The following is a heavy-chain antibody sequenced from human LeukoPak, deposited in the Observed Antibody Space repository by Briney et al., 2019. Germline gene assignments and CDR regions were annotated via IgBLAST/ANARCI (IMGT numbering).Heavy chain of an antibody. Sequence: GGSLRLSCTASGFTLSSYSMNWVRQAPGKGLEWVSYISSSSSAIYYADSVKGRFTISRDNAKNSLYLQMNSLRAEDTATHYCATTLNVATAGYFWGQGTVVTVSS. D-gene: IGHD6-13*01. J-gene: IGHJ4*02. CDR3: ATTLNVATAGYF. CDR2: ISSSSSAI. V-gene: IGHV3-48*01. CDR1: GFTLSSYS.